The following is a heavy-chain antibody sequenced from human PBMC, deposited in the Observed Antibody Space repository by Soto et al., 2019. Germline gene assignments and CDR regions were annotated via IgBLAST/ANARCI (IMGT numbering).Heavy chain of an antibody. V-gene: IGHV4-59*01. D-gene: IGHD6-13*01. Sequence: SETLSLTCTVSVGSISSYYWSWIRQPPGKGLEWIGYIYYSGSTNYNPSLKSRVTISVDTSKNQFSLKLSSVTAADTAVYYCARDGYIAAAGTEDYFDYWGQGTLVTVYS. CDR1: VGSISSYY. CDR3: ARDGYIAAAGTEDYFDY. CDR2: IYYSGST. J-gene: IGHJ4*02.